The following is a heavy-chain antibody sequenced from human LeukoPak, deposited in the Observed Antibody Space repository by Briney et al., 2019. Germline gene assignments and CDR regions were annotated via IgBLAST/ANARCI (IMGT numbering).Heavy chain of an antibody. CDR3: ARRGPYSLHYYYYYYMDV. CDR2: INHSGST. V-gene: IGHV4-34*01. J-gene: IGHJ6*03. CDR1: GGSFSGYY. Sequence: SETLSLTCAVYGGSFSGYYWSWIRQPPGKGLEWIGEINHSGSTNYNPSLKSRVTISVDTSKNQFSLKLSSVTAADTAVYYCARRGPYSLHYYYYYYMDVWGKGTTVTISS. D-gene: IGHD2-15*01.